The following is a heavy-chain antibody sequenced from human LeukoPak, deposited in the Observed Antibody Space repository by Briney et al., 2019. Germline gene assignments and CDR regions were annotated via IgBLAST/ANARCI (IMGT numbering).Heavy chain of an antibody. CDR1: GIIFSSHA. CDR3: AKGGAATMRDGYNYYYYYMEV. V-gene: IGHV3-23*01. Sequence: GGSLRLSCAASGIIFSSHAMSWARQAPGKGLEWVSLISGSGGHTYYGDSVKGRFTISRDNSTNRLYLQMNSLRPEDTAVYYCAKGGAATMRDGYNYYYYYMEVWGRGTTVTVSS. J-gene: IGHJ6*03. CDR2: ISGSGGHT. D-gene: IGHD5-24*01.